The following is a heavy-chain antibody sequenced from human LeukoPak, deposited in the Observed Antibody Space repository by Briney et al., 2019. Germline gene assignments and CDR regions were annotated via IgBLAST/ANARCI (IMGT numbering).Heavy chain of an antibody. CDR2: IRSKTHGETI. D-gene: IGHD6-19*01. J-gene: IGHJ4*02. CDR3: ATEVIIAVTGNDY. V-gene: IGHV3-15*07. Sequence: GGSLRLSCAASGFTFSNVWMNRVRQAPGKGLEWVGRIRSKTHGETIDYAAPVRGRFTISRDDSKNTLYLQLNSLKTEDTAVYYCATEVIIAVTGNDYWGQGSLVTVSS. CDR1: GFTFSNVW.